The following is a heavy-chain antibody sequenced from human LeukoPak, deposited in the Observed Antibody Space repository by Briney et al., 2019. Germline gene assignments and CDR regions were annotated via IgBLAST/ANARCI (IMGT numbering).Heavy chain of an antibody. D-gene: IGHD2-15*01. CDR2: ISYDGSNK. V-gene: IGHV3-30*18. CDR1: GFTFSSYG. CDR3: AKDGSIQGYCSGGSCYSEYFQH. Sequence: GGSLRLSCAASGFTFSSYGMHRVRQAPGKGLEWVAVISYDGSNKYYADSVKGRFTISRDNSKNTLYLQMNSLRAEDTAVYYCAKDGSIQGYCSGGSCYSEYFQHWGQGTLVTVSS. J-gene: IGHJ1*01.